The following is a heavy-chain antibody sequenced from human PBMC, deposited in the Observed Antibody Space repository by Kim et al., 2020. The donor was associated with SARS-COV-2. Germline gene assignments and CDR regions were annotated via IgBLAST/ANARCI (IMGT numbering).Heavy chain of an antibody. Sequence: GGSLRLSCVASGFSFSDFYMTWVRQAPGKGLEWVANIKEDVTNQNYLESVKGRFTISRDNAKNSVYLQMNGLRVEDTAMYFCAKDRLYGDSDFDYWGQGTQVLVSS. V-gene: IGHV3-7*05. CDR1: GFSFSDFY. D-gene: IGHD4-17*01. CDR2: IKEDVTNQ. CDR3: AKDRLYGDSDFDY. J-gene: IGHJ4*02.